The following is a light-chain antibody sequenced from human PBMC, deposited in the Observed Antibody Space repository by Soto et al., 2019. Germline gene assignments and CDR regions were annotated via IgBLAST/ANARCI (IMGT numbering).Light chain of an antibody. J-gene: IGKJ4*01. V-gene: IGKV3-20*01. CDR1: PSVTRSY. CDR3: QQYGTSPLT. Sequence: EIVLTQSPGTLSLSPGERATLSCRASPSVTRSYLAWYQQKPGQAPRLLIYGASSRAAGIPDRFSGSGSGTDFTLTISRLEPEDFAVYYCQQYGTSPLTFGGGTKVEIK. CDR2: GAS.